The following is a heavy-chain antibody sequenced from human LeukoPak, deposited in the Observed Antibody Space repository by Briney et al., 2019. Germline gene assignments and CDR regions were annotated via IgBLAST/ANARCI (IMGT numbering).Heavy chain of an antibody. V-gene: IGHV1-46*01. D-gene: IGHD6-13*01. J-gene: IGHJ6*03. CDR3: ARDGEIIADYYYYYYMDV. CDR2: INPSGGST. CDR1: GYTFTSYY. Sequence: GASVKVSCKASGYTFTSYYMHWVRQAPGQGLEWMGIINPSGGSTSYAQKFQGRVTMTRDMSTSTVYMELSSLRSEDTAVYYCARDGEIIADYYYYYYMDVWGKGTTVTVSS.